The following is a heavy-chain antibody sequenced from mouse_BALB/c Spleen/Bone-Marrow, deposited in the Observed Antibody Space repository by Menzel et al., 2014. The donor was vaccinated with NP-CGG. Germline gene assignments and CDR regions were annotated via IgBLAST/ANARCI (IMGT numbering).Heavy chain of an antibody. Sequence: VQVVESGPGLVAPSQSLSITCTVSGFSLTSYGVHWVRQPPGKGLEWLGVIWAGGSTIYNSALMSRLSISKDNSKSQVFLKMNSLQTDDTAMYYCARDYYGSSYFDYWGQGTTLTVSS. J-gene: IGHJ2*01. D-gene: IGHD1-1*01. V-gene: IGHV2-9*02. CDR1: GFSLTSYG. CDR2: IWAGGST. CDR3: ARDYYGSSYFDY.